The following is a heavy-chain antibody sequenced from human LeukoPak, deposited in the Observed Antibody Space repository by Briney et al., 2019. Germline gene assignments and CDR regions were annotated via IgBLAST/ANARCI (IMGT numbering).Heavy chain of an antibody. CDR3: ATGSSGGYSH. D-gene: IGHD3-10*01. J-gene: IGHJ4*02. CDR1: GYSFTYW. CDR2: IDPGYSNM. V-gene: IGHV5-10-1*01. Sequence: GESLKISCTGSGYSFTYWITWVRQMPGKGLEWMGTIDPGYSNMKNYNPSLEGHVTISVDKSINTVYLQWSSLKASDSATYYCATGSSGGYSHWGQGTLVTVSS.